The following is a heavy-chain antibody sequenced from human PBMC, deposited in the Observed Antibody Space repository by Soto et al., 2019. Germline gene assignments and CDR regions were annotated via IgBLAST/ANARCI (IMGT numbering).Heavy chain of an antibody. V-gene: IGHV4-31*03. CDR2: IYYSGST. J-gene: IGHJ6*02. CDR3: AAGIPYYYYGMDV. CDR1: GGSISSGGYY. Sequence: TSETLSLTCTVSGGSISSGGYYWSWIRQHPGKGLEWIGYIYYSGSTYYNPSLKSRVTISVDTSKNQFSLKLSSVTAADTAVYYCAAGIPYYYYGMDVWGQGTTVTVSS. D-gene: IGHD1-20*01.